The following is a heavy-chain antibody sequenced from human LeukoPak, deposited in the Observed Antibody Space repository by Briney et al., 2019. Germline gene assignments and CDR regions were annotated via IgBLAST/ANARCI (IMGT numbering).Heavy chain of an antibody. CDR3: ARGLYYDFGMMINWFDP. J-gene: IGHJ5*02. CDR2: IYTSGST. Sequence: ASETLSLTCTVSGGSISSYYWSWIRQPAGKGLEWIGRIYTSGSTNYNPSLKSRVTMSVDTPKNQFSLKLSSVTAADTAVYYCARGLYYDFGMMINWFDPWGQGTLVTVSS. V-gene: IGHV4-4*07. D-gene: IGHD3-3*01. CDR1: GGSISSYY.